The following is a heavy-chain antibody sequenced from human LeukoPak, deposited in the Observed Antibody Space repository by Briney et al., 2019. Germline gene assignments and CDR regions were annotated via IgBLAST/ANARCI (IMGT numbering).Heavy chain of an antibody. CDR1: GYTFTGYY. CDR2: IYPYSGDT. CDR3: ARDRNSGSSLDI. D-gene: IGHD6-6*01. J-gene: IGHJ3*02. V-gene: IGHV1-2*02. Sequence: ASVAVSCKASGYTFTGYYIHWVRQAPGQGLEWMGWIYPYSGDTNYAQNFQGRVTMTRNTSISTAYMELSSLKSDDTAVYYCARDRNSGSSLDIWGQGTMLTVSS.